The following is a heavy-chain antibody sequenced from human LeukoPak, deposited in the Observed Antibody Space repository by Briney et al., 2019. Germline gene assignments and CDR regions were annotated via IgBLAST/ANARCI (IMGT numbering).Heavy chain of an antibody. V-gene: IGHV4-4*07. CDR1: GGPINSHY. J-gene: IGHJ6*03. Sequence: SETLSLTCTVSGGPINSHYWNWIRQPADKGLEWIGRFYANGRPEFNPSLQRRVSMSLDPAKNQFILNLSSVTAADTAVYYCARENYNYPYDMDIWGKGTTVIVSS. CDR3: ARENYNYPYDMDI. CDR2: FYANGRP.